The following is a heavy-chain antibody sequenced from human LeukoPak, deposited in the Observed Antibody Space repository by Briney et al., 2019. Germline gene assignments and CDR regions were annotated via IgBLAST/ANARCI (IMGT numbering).Heavy chain of an antibody. D-gene: IGHD1-26*01. CDR2: INWNGGST. J-gene: IGHJ4*02. V-gene: IGHV3-20*04. CDR1: GFTFDDYG. CDR3: ARLSVIVGATTVDY. Sequence: GGSLRLSCAASGFTFDDYGMSWVRQAPGKGLEWVFGINWNGGSTGYADSVKGRFTISRDNAKNSLYLQMNSLRAEDTALYYCARLSVIVGATTVDYWGQGTLVTVSS.